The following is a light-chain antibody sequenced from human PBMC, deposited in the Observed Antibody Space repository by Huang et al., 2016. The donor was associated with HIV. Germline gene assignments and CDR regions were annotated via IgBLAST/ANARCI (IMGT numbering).Light chain of an antibody. V-gene: IGKV3-11*01. J-gene: IGKJ3*01. Sequence: EIMLTQSPATLSLSTGKRATLSCRASQSVGTYLAWYQQKPGQAPRLLIYDASFRATGSPGRFSGSRSETNFTLTISRLEPEVFAVYYCQDRYNWPRFTFGPGTKVDIK. CDR3: QDRYNWPRFT. CDR1: QSVGTY. CDR2: DAS.